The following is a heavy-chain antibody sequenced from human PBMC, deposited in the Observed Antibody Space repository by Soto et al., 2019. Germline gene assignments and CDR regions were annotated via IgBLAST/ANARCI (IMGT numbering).Heavy chain of an antibody. CDR2: IYKSATT. CDR1: GDSISSVDYF. Sequence: SETLSLTCSVSGDSISSVDYFWAWIRQPPGQALEYIGYIYKSATTYYNPSFESRVAISLDTSKSQFSLNVTSVTAAGTAVYFCARGRYCLTGRCFPNWFDSWGQGTLVTVSS. CDR3: ARGRYCLTGRCFPNWFDS. D-gene: IGHD2-15*01. V-gene: IGHV4-30-4*01. J-gene: IGHJ5*01.